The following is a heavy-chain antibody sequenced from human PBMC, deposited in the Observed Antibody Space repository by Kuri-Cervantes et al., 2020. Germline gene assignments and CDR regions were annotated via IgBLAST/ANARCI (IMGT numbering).Heavy chain of an antibody. D-gene: IGHD6-13*01. CDR2: IWYDGSNK. J-gene: IGHJ6*02. Sequence: GESLKISCAASGFTFSSYGMHWVRQAPGKGLEWVAVIWYDGSNKYYADSVKGRFTISRGNSKNTLYLQMNSLRAEDTAVYYCARSSEFSGIAAWIYYYYGMDVWGQGTTVTVSS. CDR3: ARSSEFSGIAAWIYYYYGMDV. CDR1: GFTFSSYG. V-gene: IGHV3-33*01.